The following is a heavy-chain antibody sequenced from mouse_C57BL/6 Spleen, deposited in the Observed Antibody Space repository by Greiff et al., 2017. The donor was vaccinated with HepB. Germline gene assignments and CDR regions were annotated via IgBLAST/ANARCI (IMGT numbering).Heavy chain of an antibody. CDR1: GFNIKDYY. CDR2: IDPEDGET. V-gene: IGHV14-2*01. J-gene: IGHJ2*01. Sequence: EVQLVESGAELVKPGASVKLSCTASGFNIKDYYMHWVKQRTEQGLEWIGRIDPEDGETKYAPKFQGKATITADTSATTAYLQLSSLTSEDTAVYYCARERGTGTAPFDYWGQGTTLTVSS. D-gene: IGHD1-2*01. CDR3: ARERGTGTAPFDY.